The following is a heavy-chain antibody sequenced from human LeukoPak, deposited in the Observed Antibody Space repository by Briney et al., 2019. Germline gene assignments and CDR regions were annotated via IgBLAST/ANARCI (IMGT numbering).Heavy chain of an antibody. Sequence: ASVKVSCKTSGYTFSDYYIHWVRQAPGQGLEWMGWIVPHSGGTKYAQKFQGRVTMTRDTSISTAYMELSRLRYDDTAVYYCATLGATSFAYWGQGALVTVSS. V-gene: IGHV1-2*02. CDR3: ATLGATSFAY. CDR1: GYTFSDYY. D-gene: IGHD1-26*01. J-gene: IGHJ4*02. CDR2: IVPHSGGT.